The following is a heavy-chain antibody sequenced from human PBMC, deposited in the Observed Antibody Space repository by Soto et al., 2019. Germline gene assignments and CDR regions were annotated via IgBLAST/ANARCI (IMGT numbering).Heavy chain of an antibody. CDR1: GGSLGRFY. Sequence: SDTLSLTCTVSGGSLGRFYWSWIRQSPGKGLEWIGCLYYGTSTYYNPSLKSRVTISVDASKNQVSLNLTSVTAADTAVYYCTRAMSSIDFWGQGTLVTVSS. J-gene: IGHJ4*02. CDR2: LYYGTST. CDR3: TRAMSSIDF. V-gene: IGHV4-59*01.